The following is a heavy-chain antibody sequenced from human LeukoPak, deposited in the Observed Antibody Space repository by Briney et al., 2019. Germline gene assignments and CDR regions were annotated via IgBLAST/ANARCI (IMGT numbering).Heavy chain of an antibody. J-gene: IGHJ4*02. Sequence: GGSLRLSCAASGFTFDDYAMHWVRQAPGKGLEWVSGISWNSGSIGYADSVKGRFTISRDNAKNSLYLQMNSLRAEGTALYYCAKPKIAAAGYFDYWGQGTLVTVSS. V-gene: IGHV3-9*01. CDR1: GFTFDDYA. CDR2: ISWNSGSI. CDR3: AKPKIAAAGYFDY. D-gene: IGHD6-13*01.